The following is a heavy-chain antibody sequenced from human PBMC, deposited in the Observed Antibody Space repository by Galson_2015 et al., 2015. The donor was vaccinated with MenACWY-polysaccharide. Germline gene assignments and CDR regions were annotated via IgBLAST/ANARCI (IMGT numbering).Heavy chain of an antibody. V-gene: IGHV1-46*01. D-gene: IGHD2-2*01. J-gene: IGHJ6*02. Sequence: SVKVSCKASGYTLTSKYLQWVRQAPGQGLEWMGAINPSSGSTAYAQKFQGRVSMTRDTSTSTVYMEVSSLRSEDTAVYFCARDGSVGVSSPRGMDVWGQGTTVTVS. CDR1: GYTLTSKY. CDR2: INPSSGST. CDR3: ARDGSVGVSSPRGMDV.